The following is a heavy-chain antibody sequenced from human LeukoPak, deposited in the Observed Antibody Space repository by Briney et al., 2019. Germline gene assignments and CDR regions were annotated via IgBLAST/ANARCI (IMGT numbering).Heavy chain of an antibody. CDR1: GDSLSSGSYY. Sequence: SETLSLTCTVSGDSLSSGSYYWSWIRQPPGKGLEWIGYIYYGGNTNLNPSLKSRVTISVDTSKNQFSLKMSSVTAADMAVYYCARASPMLDAFDIWGQGTMVTVS. J-gene: IGHJ3*02. CDR2: IYYGGNT. V-gene: IGHV4-61*01. D-gene: IGHD2-8*01. CDR3: ARASPMLDAFDI.